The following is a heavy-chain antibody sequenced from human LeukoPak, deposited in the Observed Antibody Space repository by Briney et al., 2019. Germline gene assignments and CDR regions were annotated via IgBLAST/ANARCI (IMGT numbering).Heavy chain of an antibody. J-gene: IGHJ3*02. D-gene: IGHD2-2*01. CDR1: GYTFTSYY. Sequence: ASVKVSFKASGYTFTSYYMHWVRQAPGQGLEWMGIINPSGGSTSYAQKFQGRVTMTRDTSTSTVYMELSSLRSEDTAVYYCARDPPNCSSTSCYGSGAFDIWGQGTMVTVSS. V-gene: IGHV1-46*01. CDR2: INPSGGST. CDR3: ARDPPNCSSTSCYGSGAFDI.